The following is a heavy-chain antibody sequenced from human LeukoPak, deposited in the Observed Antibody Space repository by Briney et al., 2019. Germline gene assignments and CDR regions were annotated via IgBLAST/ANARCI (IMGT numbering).Heavy chain of an antibody. CDR3: ARYPGRFLEGIYYYYYMDV. J-gene: IGHJ6*03. V-gene: IGHV3-21*01. Sequence: GGSLRLSCAASGFTFSSYSMNWVRQAPGKGLEWVSSISSSSSYIYYADSVKGRFTISRDNAKNSLYLQMNSLRAEDTAVYYCARYPGRFLEGIYYYYYMDVWGKGTTVTVSS. D-gene: IGHD3-3*01. CDR2: ISSSSSYI. CDR1: GFTFSSYS.